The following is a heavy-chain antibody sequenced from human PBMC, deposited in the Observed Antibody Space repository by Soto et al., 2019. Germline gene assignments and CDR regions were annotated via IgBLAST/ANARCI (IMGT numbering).Heavy chain of an antibody. CDR2: IKYDGSEE. V-gene: IGHV3-7*03. CDR1: GFSFSSVW. D-gene: IGHD1-26*01. Sequence: GGSLRLSCVVSGFSFSSVWMTWVRQAPGKGLECVANIKYDGSEEYYVDSVKGRFTISRDNAKNSLYLQMNSLRDEDTATYYCAHAYGGRSLYWGQGTLVTVSS. CDR3: AHAYGGRSLY. J-gene: IGHJ4*02.